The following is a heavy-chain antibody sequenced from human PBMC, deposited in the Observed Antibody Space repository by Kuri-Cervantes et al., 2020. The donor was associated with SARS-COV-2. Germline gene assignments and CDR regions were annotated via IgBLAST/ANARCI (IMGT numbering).Heavy chain of an antibody. Sequence: ASVKVSCKASGYTFTSYGISWVRQAPGQGLEWMGWISAYNGNTNYAQKLQGRVTMTRGTSTSTVYMELSSLRSEDTAVYYCARSPGRGRGYSYGAADLGYYFDYWGQGTLVTVAS. V-gene: IGHV1-18*01. CDR2: ISAYNGNT. D-gene: IGHD5-18*01. CDR3: ARSPGRGRGYSYGAADLGYYFDY. J-gene: IGHJ4*02. CDR1: GYTFTSYG.